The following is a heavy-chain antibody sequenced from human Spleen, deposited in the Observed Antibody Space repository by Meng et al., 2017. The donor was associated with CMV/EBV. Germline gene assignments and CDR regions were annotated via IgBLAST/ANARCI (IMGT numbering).Heavy chain of an antibody. CDR1: GGSISSGDYY. D-gene: IGHD3-10*01. V-gene: IGHV4-30-4*08. Sequence: QLSLKAGGPGLVKPYQTLSLTCTVSGGSISSGDYYWSWIRQPPGKGLEWIGYIYYSGSTYYNPSLKSRVTISVDTSKNQFSLKLSSVTAADTAVYYCARMVRGVINYWGQGTLVTVSS. J-gene: IGHJ4*02. CDR2: IYYSGST. CDR3: ARMVRGVINY.